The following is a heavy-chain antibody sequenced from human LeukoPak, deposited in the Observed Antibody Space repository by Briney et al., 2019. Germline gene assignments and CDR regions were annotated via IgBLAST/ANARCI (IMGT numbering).Heavy chain of an antibody. V-gene: IGHV4-34*01. CDR1: GGSFSDYY. J-gene: IGHJ4*02. Sequence: PSETLSLTCAVYGGSFSDYYWSWIRQPPGKGLEWIGEINHGGVSNYNPSLKSRVTISVDTSKNLFSLKLSSVTAVDTAVYYCARGPMITFGRVIGNFDYWGQGTLVIVSS. D-gene: IGHD3-16*02. CDR3: ARGPMITFGRVIGNFDY. CDR2: INHGGVS.